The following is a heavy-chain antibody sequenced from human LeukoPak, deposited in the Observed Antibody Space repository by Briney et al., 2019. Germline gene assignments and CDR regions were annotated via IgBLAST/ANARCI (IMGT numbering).Heavy chain of an antibody. D-gene: IGHD1-14*01. Sequence: GGSLRLSCAASGFTFSSYWMSWVRQAPGKGLEWVANINQDGSEKYYVDSVEGRFNISRDNARNTLYLQMNRLRAEDTAVYYCAKDSRNLPFDYWGQGTLVTVSS. CDR3: AKDSRNLPFDY. J-gene: IGHJ4*02. CDR1: GFTFSSYW. V-gene: IGHV3-7*01. CDR2: INQDGSEK.